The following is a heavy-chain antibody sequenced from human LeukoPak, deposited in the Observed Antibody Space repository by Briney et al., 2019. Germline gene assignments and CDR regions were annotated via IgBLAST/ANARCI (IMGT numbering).Heavy chain of an antibody. CDR2: IDSGGST. CDR1: GFTFSSYW. Sequence: PGGSLRLSCAASGFTFSSYWMSWVRQAPGKGLEWVSFIDSGGSTYYADSVKGRFTISRDNSKNTLYLQMNSLRAEDTAVYYCASGGVPDYWGQGTPVTVSS. CDR3: ASGGVPDY. J-gene: IGHJ4*02. D-gene: IGHD1-1*01. V-gene: IGHV3-66*01.